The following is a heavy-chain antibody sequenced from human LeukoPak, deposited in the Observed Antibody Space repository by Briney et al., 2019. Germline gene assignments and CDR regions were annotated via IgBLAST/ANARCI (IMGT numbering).Heavy chain of an antibody. Sequence: PGGSLRLSCAASGFTFSSYDMHWVRQATGKGLEWVSAIDTVGNTYYDGSVRGRFTIPREDAWNSLYLQMNSLRDGDTAVYYCIRIRTGQHQYGMDVWGQGTTVTVSS. CDR2: IDTVGNT. CDR1: GFTFSSYD. D-gene: IGHD7-27*01. CDR3: IRIRTGQHQYGMDV. J-gene: IGHJ6*02. V-gene: IGHV3-13*01.